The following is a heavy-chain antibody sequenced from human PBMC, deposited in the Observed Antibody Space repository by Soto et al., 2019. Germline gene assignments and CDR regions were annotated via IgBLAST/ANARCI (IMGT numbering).Heavy chain of an antibody. J-gene: IGHJ6*02. D-gene: IGHD1-26*01. V-gene: IGHV3-49*03. CDR1: GFTFGDYA. CDR3: TRGGSYSEESYYYYYYGMDV. CDR2: IRSKAYGGTT. Sequence: GGSLRLSCTASGFTFGDYAMSWFRQAPGKGLEWVGFIRSKAYGGTTEYAASVKGRFTISRDDSKSIAYLQMNSLKTEDTAVYYCTRGGSYSEESYYYYYYGMDVWGQGTTVTVSS.